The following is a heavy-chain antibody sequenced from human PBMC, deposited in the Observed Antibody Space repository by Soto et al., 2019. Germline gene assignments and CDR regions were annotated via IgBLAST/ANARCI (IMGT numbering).Heavy chain of an antibody. J-gene: IGHJ6*02. D-gene: IGHD2-21*02. CDR3: AREGGWGVVVTAANYYYGMDV. Sequence: VASVKVSCKASGGTFSSYAISWVRQAPGQGLEWMGGIIPIFGTANYAQKFQGRVTITADESTNTAYMELSSLRSEDTAVYYCAREGGWGVVVTAANYYYGMDVWGQGTTVTVSS. CDR2: IIPIFGTA. V-gene: IGHV1-69*13. CDR1: GGTFSSYA.